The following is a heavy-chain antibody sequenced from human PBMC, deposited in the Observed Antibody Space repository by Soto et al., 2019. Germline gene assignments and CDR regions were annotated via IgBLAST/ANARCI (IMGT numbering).Heavy chain of an antibody. D-gene: IGHD2-2*01. Sequence: SETLSLTCTVSGGSISSSSYYWGWIRQPPGKGLEWIGSIYYSGSTYYNPSLKSRVTISVDTSKNQFSLKLSSLTAAATAVYYCASLPGYCSSTSCPRGGDYFDYWGQGTLVTVSS. CDR2: IYYSGST. J-gene: IGHJ4*02. V-gene: IGHV4-39*01. CDR3: ASLPGYCSSTSCPRGGDYFDY. CDR1: GGSISSSSYY.